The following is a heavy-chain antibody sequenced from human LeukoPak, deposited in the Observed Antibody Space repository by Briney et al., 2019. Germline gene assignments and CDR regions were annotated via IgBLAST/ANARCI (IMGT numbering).Heavy chain of an antibody. D-gene: IGHD2-2*01. J-gene: IGHJ4*02. Sequence: VASVKVSCKTSGYTFSTYAIQWVRQAPGQRLEWMGWINGGDGNTKFSQKFQGRVTITRDTSARSSYMELSSLRSEDTAVYYCARSYIVVVPAVYFDYWGQGILVTVSS. V-gene: IGHV1-3*01. CDR3: ARSYIVVVPAVYFDY. CDR2: INGGDGNT. CDR1: GYTFSTYA.